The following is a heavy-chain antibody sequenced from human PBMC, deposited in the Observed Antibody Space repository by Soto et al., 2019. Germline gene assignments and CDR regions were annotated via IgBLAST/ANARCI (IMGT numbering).Heavy chain of an antibody. CDR2: IYPGDSDT. CDR3: ASPYSSSSYGPNAFDI. D-gene: IGHD6-6*01. V-gene: IGHV5-51*01. CDR1: GYSFTSYW. Sequence: GESLKISCKGSGYSFTSYWIGWVRQMPGKGLEWMGIIYPGDSDTRYSPSFQGQVTISADKSISTAYLQWSSLKASDTAMYYCASPYSSSSYGPNAFDIWGQGTMVTVSS. J-gene: IGHJ3*02.